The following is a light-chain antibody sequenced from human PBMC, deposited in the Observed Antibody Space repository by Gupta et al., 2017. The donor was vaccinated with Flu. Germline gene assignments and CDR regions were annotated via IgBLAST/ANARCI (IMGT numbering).Light chain of an antibody. CDR1: QSVRSNY. V-gene: IGKV3-20*01. CDR3: QQYGTSPQIT. CDR2: GAS. J-gene: IGKJ5*01. Sequence: TLSLSPGERAALSCRASQSVRSNYLAWYQQKAGQAPRLLIWGASNRATGIPDRFSGGGYGTDFTLTIGRREPEDSAVYYCQQYGTSPQITFGQGTRLEIK.